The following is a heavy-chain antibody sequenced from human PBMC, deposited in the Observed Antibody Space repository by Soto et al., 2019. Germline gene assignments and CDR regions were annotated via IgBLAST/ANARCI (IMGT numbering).Heavy chain of an antibody. V-gene: IGHV1-69*06. CDR2: IIPISGAA. J-gene: IGHJ4*02. D-gene: IGHD1-20*01. CDR3: ARDMTITVVPYFDF. Sequence: GASVKVSCKASGGTFSNYVVNWVRQAPGQGLEWMGRIIPISGAANYAQKFQGRVTITADKSTSTSYMELSSLRSEDTAVYYCARDMTITVVPYFDFWGQGTLVTVSS. CDR1: GGTFSNYV.